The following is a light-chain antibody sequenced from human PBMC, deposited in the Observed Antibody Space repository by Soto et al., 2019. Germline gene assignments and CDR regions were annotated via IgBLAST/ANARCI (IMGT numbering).Light chain of an antibody. V-gene: IGKV3-20*01. CDR2: GAS. CDR1: QSVSSSY. Sequence: EIVLTQSPGTLSLSPGERATLSCRASQSVSSSYLVWYQQKPGQAPRLLIYGASSRATGIPDRFSGSASGTVFTLTISRLEPEDFEVYYCQQYGSPWTFGQGTKVEIK. J-gene: IGKJ1*01. CDR3: QQYGSPWT.